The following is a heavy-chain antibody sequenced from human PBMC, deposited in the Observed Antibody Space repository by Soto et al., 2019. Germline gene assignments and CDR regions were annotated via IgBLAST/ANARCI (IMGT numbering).Heavy chain of an antibody. Sequence: ASVKVSCKASGYTFTSYAMHWVRQAPGQRLEWMGWINAGNGNTKYSQKFQGRVTITRDTSASTAYMELSSLRSEDTAVYYCARDRRGFGPGYSRTFSFDPWGQGTLVTVSS. V-gene: IGHV1-3*01. CDR2: INAGNGNT. CDR1: GYTFTSYA. D-gene: IGHD6-13*01. J-gene: IGHJ5*02. CDR3: ARDRRGFGPGYSRTFSFDP.